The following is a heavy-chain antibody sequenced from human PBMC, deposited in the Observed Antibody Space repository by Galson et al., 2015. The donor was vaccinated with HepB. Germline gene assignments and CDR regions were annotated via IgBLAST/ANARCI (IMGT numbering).Heavy chain of an antibody. V-gene: IGHV1-69*13. D-gene: IGHD2-15*01. CDR3: SRDVGSCSGGYCYTPRYMDV. CDR1: GGPFNSLV. Sequence: SVKVSCKASGGPFNSLVISWVRQAPGQGLEWMGGIIAVFGTTNYAKKFPGRFTITADESTSTVYMELSGLRAEDTAVYYCSRDVGSCSGGYCYTPRYMDVWGKGTTVTVS. CDR2: IIAVFGTT. J-gene: IGHJ6*03.